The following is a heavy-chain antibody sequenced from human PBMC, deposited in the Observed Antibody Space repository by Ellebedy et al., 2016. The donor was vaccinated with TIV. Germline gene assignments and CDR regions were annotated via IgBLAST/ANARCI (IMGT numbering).Heavy chain of an antibody. D-gene: IGHD2-2*02. J-gene: IGHJ6*02. CDR3: ARTYCISTSCYIYYYYGMDV. V-gene: IGHV1-18*01. Sequence: ASVKVSCKASGYTFTSYGISWVRQAPGQGLEWMGWISAYNGNTNYAQKLQGRVTMTTDTSTSTAYMELRSLRSDDTAVYYCARTYCISTSCYIYYYYGMDVWGQGTTVTVSS. CDR2: ISAYNGNT. CDR1: GYTFTSYG.